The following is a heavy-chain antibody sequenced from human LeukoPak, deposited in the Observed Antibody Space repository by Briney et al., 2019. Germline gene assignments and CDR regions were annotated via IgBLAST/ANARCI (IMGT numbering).Heavy chain of an antibody. CDR2: INSDGSST. J-gene: IGHJ6*02. CDR3: ARGYGGPDV. V-gene: IGHV3-74*01. CDR1: GFTFDDYG. D-gene: IGHD5-12*01. Sequence: GGSLRLSCAASGFTFDDYGMSWVRQAPGKGLLWVSHINSDGSSTSYADSVKGRFTISRDNAKNTLYLQMNSLRAEDTAVYYCARGYGGPDVWGQGTTVTVSS.